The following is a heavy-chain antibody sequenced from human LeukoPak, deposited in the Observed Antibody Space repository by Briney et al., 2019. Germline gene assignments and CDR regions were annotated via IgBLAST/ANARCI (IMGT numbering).Heavy chain of an antibody. J-gene: IGHJ4*02. CDR2: ISGNGVTT. CDR3: AKDGHCSGGRCYDSGFDS. CDR1: GFTFNSYA. V-gene: IGHV3-23*01. Sequence: SGGSLRLSCAASGFTFNSYAMSWVRQAPGKGLEWVSAISGNGVTTYYADSVKGRFTISRDNSKNTLYLQMNSLRVDDTAVYYCAKDGHCSGGRCYDSGFDSWGQGTLVTVSS. D-gene: IGHD2-15*01.